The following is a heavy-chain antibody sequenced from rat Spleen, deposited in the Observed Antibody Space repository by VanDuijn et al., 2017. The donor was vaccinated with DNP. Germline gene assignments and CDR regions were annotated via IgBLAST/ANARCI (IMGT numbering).Heavy chain of an antibody. J-gene: IGHJ3*01. CDR1: GFTFSSYW. CDR3: ATGTLAY. CDR2: ITSGGIT. V-gene: IGHV5-31*01. Sequence: EVQLVESGGGLVQPGRSLKVSCVVSGFTFSSYWMTWIRQVPGKGLDWVASITSGGITYYRDSVKGRFTISRDNAKSTLYLQMDSLRSEDTATYYCATGTLAYWDQGTLVTVSS.